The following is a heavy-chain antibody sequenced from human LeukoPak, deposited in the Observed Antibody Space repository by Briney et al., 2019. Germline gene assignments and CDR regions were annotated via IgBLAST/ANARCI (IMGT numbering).Heavy chain of an antibody. CDR1: GFTVSNYS. CDR2: IYSGGGT. Sequence: GGSLRLSCVAPGFTVSNYSMTWVRQAPGKGLEWVSAIYSGGGTFYADSVKGRFTISRASSKNTLYLQMNSLRAAETAVYYCATFTEGWGYFDYWGQGALVTVSS. V-gene: IGHV3-53*01. J-gene: IGHJ4*02. CDR3: ATFTEGWGYFDY. D-gene: IGHD1-26*01.